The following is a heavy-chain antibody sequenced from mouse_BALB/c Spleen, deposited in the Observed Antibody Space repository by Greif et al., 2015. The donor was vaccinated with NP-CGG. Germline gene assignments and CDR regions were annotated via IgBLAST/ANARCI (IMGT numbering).Heavy chain of an antibody. CDR3: AKHPLICYGTFDY. Sequence: VQLQQSGPGLVAPSQSLSITCTVSGFSLTDYGVSWIRQPPGKGLEWLGVIWGGGSTYYNSALKSRLSTSKDNSKSXVFLKMNSLQTDATAMYYCAKHPLICYGTFDYWGQGTTLTVSS. CDR1: GFSLTDYG. D-gene: IGHD2-1*01. J-gene: IGHJ2*01. CDR2: IWGGGST. V-gene: IGHV2-6-5*01.